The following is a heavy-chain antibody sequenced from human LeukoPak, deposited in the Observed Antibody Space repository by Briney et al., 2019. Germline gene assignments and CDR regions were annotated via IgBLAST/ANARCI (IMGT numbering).Heavy chain of an antibody. Sequence: GGSLRLSCAASGFTFSSYAMHWGRQAPGKGLEYVSAISSNGGTTYYANSVKGRFTISRDNSKNTLYLQMGSLGAEDMAVYYCARDSVRGSTSLLNWFDPWGQGTLVTVSS. J-gene: IGHJ5*02. V-gene: IGHV3-64*01. CDR2: ISSNGGTT. D-gene: IGHD2-2*01. CDR3: ARDSVRGSTSLLNWFDP. CDR1: GFTFSSYA.